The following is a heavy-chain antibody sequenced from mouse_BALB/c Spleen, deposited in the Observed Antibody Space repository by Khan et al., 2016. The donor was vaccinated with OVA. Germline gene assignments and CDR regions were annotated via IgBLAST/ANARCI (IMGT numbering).Heavy chain of an antibody. D-gene: IGHD6-1*01. J-gene: IGHJ4*01. Sequence: QVQLKESGPGLVAPSQSLSITCTASGFSLTSYGVNWVRQAPGKGLEWLGVIRGYGGTNYHSALISRLSISKDNSNSQVSLKLNSLQTDENTTYYCYKQDDDNSYAMDYWGQGTAVTVSS. CDR1: GFSLTSYG. CDR3: YKQDDDNSYAMDY. CDR2: IRGYGGT. V-gene: IGHV2-3*01.